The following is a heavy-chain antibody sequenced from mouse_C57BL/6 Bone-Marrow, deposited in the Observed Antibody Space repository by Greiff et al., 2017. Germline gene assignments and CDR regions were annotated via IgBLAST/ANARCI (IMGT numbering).Heavy chain of an antibody. CDR2: ISNGGGST. CDR1: GFTFSDYY. V-gene: IGHV5-12*01. CDR3: ARHSDY. Sequence: EVMLVESGGGLVQPGGSLKLSCAASGFTFSDYYMYWVRQTPEKRLEWVAYISNGGGSTYYPDTVKGRFTISRDNAKNTLYLQLSRLKSEDTAMYYGARHSDYWGQGTSVTVSS. J-gene: IGHJ4*01.